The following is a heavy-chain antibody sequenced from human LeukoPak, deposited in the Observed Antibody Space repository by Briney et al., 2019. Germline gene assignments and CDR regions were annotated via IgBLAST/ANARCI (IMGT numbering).Heavy chain of an antibody. V-gene: IGHV1-18*01. Sequence: ASVKVSCKASGYTFTNYGLSWVRQAPGQGLEWMGWISGYNGHTKYAQKVQGRVTMTEDTSTDTAYMELSSLRSEDTAVYYCATHSPEWRYSGYYNYYYIDVWGKGTTVTVSS. CDR1: GYTFTNYG. CDR3: ATHSPEWRYSGYYNYYYIDV. CDR2: ISGYNGHT. J-gene: IGHJ6*03. D-gene: IGHD5-12*01.